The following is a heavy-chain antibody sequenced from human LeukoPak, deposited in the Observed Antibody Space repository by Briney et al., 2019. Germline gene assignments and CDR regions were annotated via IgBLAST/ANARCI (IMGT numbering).Heavy chain of an antibody. D-gene: IGHD5-24*01. J-gene: IGHJ4*02. V-gene: IGHV3-11*04. CDR2: ISSSDTYI. CDR1: GFTFSDFY. CDR3: ARGGDGYNHPVDY. Sequence: PGGSLRLSCAASGFTFSDFYMSWIRQAPGKGLEWVSSISSSDTYIYHADSVKGRFTISRDNAKNSLYLQMNSLRAEDAAVYYCARGGDGYNHPVDYWGQGTLVTVSS.